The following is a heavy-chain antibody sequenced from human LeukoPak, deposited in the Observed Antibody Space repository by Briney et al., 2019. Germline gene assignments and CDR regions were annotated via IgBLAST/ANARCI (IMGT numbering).Heavy chain of an antibody. CDR1: GGSIRSGSYY. J-gene: IGHJ3*02. Sequence: SETLSLTCTVSGGSIRSGSYYWSWIRQPAGKGLEWIGRISSSGSTNYNPSFKSRVTISVDTSKNQFSLKLSSVTAADTAVYFCARGPYSYDSSGAFDIWGQGTMVTVSS. V-gene: IGHV4-61*02. D-gene: IGHD3-22*01. CDR2: ISSSGST. CDR3: ARGPYSYDSSGAFDI.